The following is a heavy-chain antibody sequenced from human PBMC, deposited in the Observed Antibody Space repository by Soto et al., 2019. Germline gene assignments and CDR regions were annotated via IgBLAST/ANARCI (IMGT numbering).Heavy chain of an antibody. V-gene: IGHV3-53*01. CDR2: IYSGGTT. CDR1: GFTVNSNY. Sequence: EVQLVESGGGLIQPGGSLRLSCAASGFTVNSNYMSWVRQGPGKGLEWVSVIYSGGTTYYADSVKGRFTISRDNSKTTLYLQMNSLRAEDTAVYYCASSKLWSRDYWGQGTLVTVSS. D-gene: IGHD3-10*01. CDR3: ASSKLWSRDY. J-gene: IGHJ4*02.